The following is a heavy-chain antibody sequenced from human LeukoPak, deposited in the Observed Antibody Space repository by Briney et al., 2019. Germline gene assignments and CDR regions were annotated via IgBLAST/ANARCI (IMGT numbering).Heavy chain of an antibody. D-gene: IGHD5-24*01. CDR2: THSGGNT. CDR1: RLIASNNY. V-gene: IGHV3-66*01. J-gene: IGHJ4*02. Sequence: GRSLSLSCAVSRLIASNNYMKWVRPPQRRGLGWVSATHSGGNTYYADTVKGRFTIPRDHSKEPLYLRMESLELKDTALYYVASRYGTDVCNSLDYWGQGSLVTVSS. CDR3: ASRYGTDVCNSLDY.